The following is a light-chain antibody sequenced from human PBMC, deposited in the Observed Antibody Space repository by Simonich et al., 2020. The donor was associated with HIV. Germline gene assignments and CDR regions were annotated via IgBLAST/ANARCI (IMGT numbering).Light chain of an antibody. CDR1: QGISSA. CDR3: QHYNSFPVT. Sequence: AIQLTQSPSSLSASVGDRVTITCRASQGISSALAWYQQKPGKDPKLLIYAASSLQIGVPARFSGSGSGTEFTLTISSLQPDDFATYYCQHYNSFPVTFGQGTRLEIK. J-gene: IGKJ5*01. V-gene: IGKV1-13*02. CDR2: AAS.